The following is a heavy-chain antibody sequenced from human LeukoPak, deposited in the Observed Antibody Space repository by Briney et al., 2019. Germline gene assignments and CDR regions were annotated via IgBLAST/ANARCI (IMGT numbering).Heavy chain of an antibody. V-gene: IGHV3-21*01. J-gene: IGHJ4*02. CDR1: GFTFSSYS. CDR3: ARVMRYYFDY. D-gene: IGHD2-8*01. Sequence: PGGFLRLSCAASGFTFSSYSMNWVRQAPGRGLEWVSSISSSSSYIYYADSVKGRFTISRDNAKNSLYLQMNSLRAEDTAVYYCARVMRYYFDYWGQGTLVTVSS. CDR2: ISSSSSYI.